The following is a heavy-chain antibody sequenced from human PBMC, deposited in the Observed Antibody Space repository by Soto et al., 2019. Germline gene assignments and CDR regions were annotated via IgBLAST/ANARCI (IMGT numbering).Heavy chain of an antibody. CDR2: VYYRGRS. Sequence: SETLSVTCTFSGGSVTNSSYYWGWIRQSPGKGLEWLGSVYYRGRSYSKSSVKSRVTISVDTSKNQFSLNLNPVTASDTAVYFCVSQRTTVITKAYFDYWGPGAMVTVSS. CDR3: VSQRTTVITKAYFDY. D-gene: IGHD4-4*01. J-gene: IGHJ4*02. V-gene: IGHV4-39*01. CDR1: GGSVTNSSYY.